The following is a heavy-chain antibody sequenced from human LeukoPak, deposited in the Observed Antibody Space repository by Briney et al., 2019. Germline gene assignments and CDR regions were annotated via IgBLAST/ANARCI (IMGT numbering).Heavy chain of an antibody. CDR1: GFTFSSYA. V-gene: IGHV3-30*09. D-gene: IGHD2-15*01. Sequence: PGGSLRLSCAASGFTFSSYAMHWVRQAPGKGLEWVAVISYDGSNKYYADSVKGRFAISRDNAKNTLYLQMNSLRAEDTAVYYCARGLHCSGGSCYDTTFDYWGQGTLVTVSS. CDR3: ARGLHCSGGSCYDTTFDY. J-gene: IGHJ4*02. CDR2: ISYDGSNK.